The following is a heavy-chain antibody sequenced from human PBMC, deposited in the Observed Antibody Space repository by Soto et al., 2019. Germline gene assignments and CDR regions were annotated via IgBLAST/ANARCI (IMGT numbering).Heavy chain of an antibody. V-gene: IGHV5-51*01. CDR3: ASMSSSHVIAFDI. J-gene: IGHJ3*02. CDR1: GYSFTSYW. D-gene: IGHD6-6*01. Sequence: GESLKISCQGSGYSFTSYWIGWVRQLPGKGLEWMGIIYPGDSDTRYSPSFQGQVTISADKSISTAYLQWSSLKASDTAMYYCASMSSSHVIAFDIWGQGTMVTVSS. CDR2: IYPGDSDT.